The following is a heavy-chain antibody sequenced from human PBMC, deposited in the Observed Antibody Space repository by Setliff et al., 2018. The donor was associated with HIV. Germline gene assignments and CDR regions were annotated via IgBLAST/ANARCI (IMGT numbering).Heavy chain of an antibody. D-gene: IGHD3-22*01. CDR2: ITGGGDHT. Sequence: GGSLRLSCASSGFTFSSYAMNWVRQAPGKGLEWVSAITGGGDHTYYADSVKGRFTISRDNSKNTLYLQMNSLRAEGTAVYYCAKDRTVVVITIFDYWGQGTLVTVSS. CDR1: GFTFSSYA. J-gene: IGHJ4*02. V-gene: IGHV3-23*01. CDR3: AKDRTVVVITIFDY.